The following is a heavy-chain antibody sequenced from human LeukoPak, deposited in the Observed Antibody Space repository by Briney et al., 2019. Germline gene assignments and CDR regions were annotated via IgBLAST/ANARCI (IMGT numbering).Heavy chain of an antibody. Sequence: GGSLRLSCIASGFTFSGDAMNWIRQVPGKGLEWVSAISGSGGSTYYADSVKGRFTISRDNSKNTLYLQMNSLRAEDTAVYYCAKDRAVLHAFDIWGQGTMVTVSS. J-gene: IGHJ3*02. CDR1: GFTFSGDA. CDR3: AKDRAVLHAFDI. V-gene: IGHV3-23*01. CDR2: ISGSGGST. D-gene: IGHD2/OR15-2a*01.